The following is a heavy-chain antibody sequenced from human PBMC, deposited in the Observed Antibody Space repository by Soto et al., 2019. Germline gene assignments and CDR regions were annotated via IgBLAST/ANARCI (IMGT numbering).Heavy chain of an antibody. D-gene: IGHD2-8*01. CDR3: ARTGDCTRPGCRAGWCDP. Sequence: QVQLQESGPRLVKPSGTLSLNCAVYSGSIDNVSWWRWVRQSPGKGLERIGEASHDGVTHYNPSLEGRVTSSIDKSKNQFYRDLNPVTSADTALYYCARTGDCTRPGCRAGWCDPWGPGTLVTFSS. CDR2: ASHDGVT. CDR1: SGSIDNVSW. V-gene: IGHV4-4*02. J-gene: IGHJ5*02.